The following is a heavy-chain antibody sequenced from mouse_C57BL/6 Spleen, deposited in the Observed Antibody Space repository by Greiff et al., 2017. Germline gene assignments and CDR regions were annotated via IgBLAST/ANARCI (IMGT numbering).Heavy chain of an antibody. J-gene: IGHJ2*01. V-gene: IGHV2-2*01. CDR1: GFSLTSYG. Sequence: VKLVESGPGLVQPSQSLSITCTVSGFSLTSYGVHWVRQSPGKGLEWLGVIWSGGSTDYNAAFISRLSISKDNSTSQVFFKMNSLQADDTAIYYCARNGDSNYDFDYWGQGTTLTVSS. CDR2: IWSGGST. CDR3: ARNGDSNYDFDY. D-gene: IGHD2-5*01.